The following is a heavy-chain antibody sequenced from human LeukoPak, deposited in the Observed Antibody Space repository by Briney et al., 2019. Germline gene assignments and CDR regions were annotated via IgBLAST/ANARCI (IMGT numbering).Heavy chain of an antibody. D-gene: IGHD7-27*01. CDR2: INGDGSEK. CDR3: ASEINCGSGAFDV. V-gene: IGHV3-7*01. J-gene: IGHJ3*01. Sequence: GGSLRLSCVASGFMFSNYWMTWVRQAPGKGLEWVANINGDGSEKHYVDSLKGRFTISRDNAKNSLYLQMNSLSAEDTAEYYCASEINCGSGAFDVWGQGTMVTVSS. CDR1: GFMFSNYW.